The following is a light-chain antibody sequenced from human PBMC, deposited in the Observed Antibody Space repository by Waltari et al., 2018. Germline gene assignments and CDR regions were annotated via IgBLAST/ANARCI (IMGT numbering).Light chain of an antibody. Sequence: SYQLTQPPSVSVSPGLTASITCSGDILGTKFASWYQQKPGQSPLLVIYQDTKRPSEIPERFSGSKSANAATLTITGTQAVDEADYYCQALGTGAWVFGGGTKLTVL. V-gene: IGLV3-1*01. CDR1: ILGTKF. J-gene: IGLJ3*02. CDR2: QDT. CDR3: QALGTGAWV.